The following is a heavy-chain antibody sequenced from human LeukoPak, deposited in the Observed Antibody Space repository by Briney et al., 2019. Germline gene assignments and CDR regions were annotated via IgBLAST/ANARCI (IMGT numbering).Heavy chain of an antibody. Sequence: SETLSLTCTVSGGSISSYYWSWIRQPPGKGLEWIGYIYYSGSTNYNPSLKSRVTISVDTSKNQFSLKLSSVTAADTAVYYCARSSTSWFDYWGQGTLVTVSS. V-gene: IGHV4-59*08. J-gene: IGHJ4*02. CDR3: ARSSTSWFDY. CDR1: GGSISSYY. D-gene: IGHD2-2*01. CDR2: IYYSGST.